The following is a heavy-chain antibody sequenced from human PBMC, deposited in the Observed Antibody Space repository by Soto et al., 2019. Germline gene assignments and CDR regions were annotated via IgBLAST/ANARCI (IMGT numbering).Heavy chain of an antibody. J-gene: IGHJ5*02. CDR1: GGSIGGGGYS. V-gene: IGHV4-30-2*01. D-gene: IGHD3-10*01. Sequence: SETLSLTCAVSGGSIGGGGYSWSWIRQPPGGGLDWIGYIYESGTILYNPSLKTRLTISLNWSDKQFSLTLNSVTAADTAVYYCARAQFYSGSGNYHNLMFDPWGQGTQVTVSS. CDR3: ARAQFYSGSGNYHNLMFDP. CDR2: IYESGTI.